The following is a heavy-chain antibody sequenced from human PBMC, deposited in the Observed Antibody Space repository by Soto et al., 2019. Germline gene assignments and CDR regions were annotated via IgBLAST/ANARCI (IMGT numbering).Heavy chain of an antibody. CDR2: IYYSGST. CDR3: ARGRSWYRDAFDI. Sequence: LSLTCTVSGGSISSYYWSWIRQPPGKGLEWIGYIYYSGSTNYNPSLKSRVTISVDTSKNQFSLKLSSVTAADTAVYYCARGRSWYRDAFDIWGQGTMVTVS. CDR1: GGSISSYY. V-gene: IGHV4-59*01. D-gene: IGHD6-13*01. J-gene: IGHJ3*02.